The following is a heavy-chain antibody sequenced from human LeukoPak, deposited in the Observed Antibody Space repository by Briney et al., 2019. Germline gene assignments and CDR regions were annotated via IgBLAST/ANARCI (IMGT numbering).Heavy chain of an antibody. D-gene: IGHD6-13*01. CDR2: IRYDGSNK. Sequence: PGGSLRLSCAASGFTFSSYGMHWVRQAPGKGREWVAFIRYDGSNKYYADSVKGPFTISRDNSKNTLYLQMNSLRAEDTAVYYCAKGYSSSWYEIDYWGQGTLVTVSS. J-gene: IGHJ4*02. V-gene: IGHV3-30*02. CDR3: AKGYSSSWYEIDY. CDR1: GFTFSSYG.